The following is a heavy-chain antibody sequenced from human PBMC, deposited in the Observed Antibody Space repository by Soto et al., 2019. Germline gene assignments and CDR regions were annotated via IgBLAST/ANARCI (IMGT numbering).Heavy chain of an antibody. CDR2: IYYRGNT. CDR1: GGSISSYY. Sequence: SETLSLTWTVSGGSISSYYWNWIRQPPGKGLEWIGYIYYRGNTNYNPSLKSRVTISVDTSKNQFSLKLSSVTAADTAVYYCARQPGYYDILTGYSTYYFDYWGQGTPVTVSS. D-gene: IGHD3-9*01. V-gene: IGHV4-59*08. CDR3: ARQPGYYDILTGYSTYYFDY. J-gene: IGHJ4*02.